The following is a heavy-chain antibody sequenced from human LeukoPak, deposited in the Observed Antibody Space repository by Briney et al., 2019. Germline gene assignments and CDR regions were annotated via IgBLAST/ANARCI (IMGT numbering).Heavy chain of an antibody. V-gene: IGHV1-24*01. CDR2: FEPEEGEI. CDR1: GNTLTELS. Sequence: GASVKVSCKVSGNTLTELSMHWVRQAPGRGLEWMGGFEPEEGEIIYAQKFQGRVTMTEDTSTDTAYMDLSSLTSEDTAVYYCATTGLALRYCNGSSCYVVSNKWFDPWGQGTLVTVSS. CDR3: ATTGLALRYCNGSSCYVVSNKWFDP. J-gene: IGHJ5*02. D-gene: IGHD2-15*01.